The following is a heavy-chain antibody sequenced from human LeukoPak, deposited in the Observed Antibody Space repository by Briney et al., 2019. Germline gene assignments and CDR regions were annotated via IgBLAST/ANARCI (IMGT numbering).Heavy chain of an antibody. CDR3: ARDSVYFDWLLPVAVY. V-gene: IGHV3-30-3*01. D-gene: IGHD3-9*01. CDR1: GFTFSSYA. CDR2: ISYDGSSK. J-gene: IGHJ1*01. Sequence: GRSLRLSCAASGFTFSSYAMHWVRQAPGKGLEWVAVISYDGSSKYYADSVKGRFTISRDNAKNTLYLQMNSLRAEDTAVYYCARDSVYFDWLLPVAVYWGQGTLVTVTS.